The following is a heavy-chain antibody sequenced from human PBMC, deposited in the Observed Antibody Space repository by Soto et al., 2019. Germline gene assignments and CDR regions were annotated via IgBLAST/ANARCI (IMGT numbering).Heavy chain of an antibody. J-gene: IGHJ6*02. Sequence: GGSLSLSCTASGFTFGDYAMSWFRQAPGKGLEWVGFIRSKAYGGTAEYAASVKGRFTISRDDSKSIAYLQMNSLKTEDTAVYYCTRSITIFGVVIHYYYYGMDVWGQGTKVTVS. CDR1: GFTFGDYA. V-gene: IGHV3-49*03. D-gene: IGHD3-3*01. CDR2: IRSKAYGGTA. CDR3: TRSITIFGVVIHYYYYGMDV.